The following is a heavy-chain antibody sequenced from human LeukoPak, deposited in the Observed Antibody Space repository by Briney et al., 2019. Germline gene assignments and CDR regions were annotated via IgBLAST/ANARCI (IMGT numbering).Heavy chain of an antibody. Sequence: SETLSLTCTVSGGSISSYYWSWIRQPPGKGLEWIGYIYYSGSTNYNPSLKSRVTISVDTSKNQFSLKLTSVTAADTAVYYCARDYYGSGSWGPFDPWGQGTLVTVSS. CDR1: GGSISSYY. V-gene: IGHV4-59*01. J-gene: IGHJ5*02. CDR3: ARDYYGSGSWGPFDP. D-gene: IGHD3-10*01. CDR2: IYYSGST.